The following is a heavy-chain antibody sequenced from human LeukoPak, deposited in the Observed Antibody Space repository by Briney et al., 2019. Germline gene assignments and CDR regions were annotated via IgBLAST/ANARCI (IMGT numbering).Heavy chain of an antibody. CDR2: IYYSGST. CDR3: ARGPLWIGEYYFDY. V-gene: IGHV4-59*01. D-gene: IGHD3-10*01. CDR1: GGSISSYY. Sequence: SETLSLTCTVSGGSISSYYWSWIRQPPGKGLEWIGYIYYSGSTNYNPSLKSRVTISVDTSKNQFSLKLSSVTAADTAVYYCARGPLWIGEYYFDYWGQGTLVTVSS. J-gene: IGHJ4*02.